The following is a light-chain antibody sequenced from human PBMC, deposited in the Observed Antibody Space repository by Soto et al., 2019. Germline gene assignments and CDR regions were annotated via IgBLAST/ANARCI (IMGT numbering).Light chain of an antibody. CDR1: QNISNY. CDR2: DAS. CDR3: QQYENLPT. V-gene: IGKV1-33*01. J-gene: IGKJ5*01. Sequence: DIQISQSPSALSASVGDRVTITCQASQNISNYLNWYQQKPGRAPKLLIYDASNLEAGVPSRFRGSGSGTDFTFTISRLQPEDIATYYCQQYENLPTFGQGTRLEIK.